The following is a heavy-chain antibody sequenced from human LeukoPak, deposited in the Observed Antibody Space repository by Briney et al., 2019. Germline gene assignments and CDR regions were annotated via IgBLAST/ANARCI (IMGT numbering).Heavy chain of an antibody. CDR3: ARDLGAYVDTAMPDDAFDI. D-gene: IGHD5-18*01. V-gene: IGHV1-69*06. Sequence: GSSVKVSCKASGGTFSSYAISWVRQAPGQGLEWMGGIIPIFGTANYAQKFQGRVTITADKSTSTAYMELSSLRSEDTAVYYCARDLGAYVDTAMPDDAFDIWGQGTMVTVSS. J-gene: IGHJ3*02. CDR1: GGTFSSYA. CDR2: IIPIFGTA.